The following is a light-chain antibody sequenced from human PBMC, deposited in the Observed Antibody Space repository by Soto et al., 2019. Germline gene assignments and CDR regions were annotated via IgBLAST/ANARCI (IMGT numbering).Light chain of an antibody. CDR1: SSNLGNNG. Sequence: QSVLPQPPSGSEAPRQRVPISFSGSSSNLGNNGVNWYQQPPGKAPKLLIYYDDLKPSRVSDRFAGDKSGTSASLAISGLQSEDEADYDWAAWDDSLNGVVFVGGTQLTVL. CDR2: YDD. CDR3: AAWDDSLNGVV. V-gene: IGLV1-36*01. J-gene: IGLJ2*01.